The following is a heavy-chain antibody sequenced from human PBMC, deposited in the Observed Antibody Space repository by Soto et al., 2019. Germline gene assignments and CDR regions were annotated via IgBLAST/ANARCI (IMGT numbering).Heavy chain of an antibody. J-gene: IGHJ4*02. CDR2: ISGSGDDI. CDR3: ARDYSNGGYDS. Sequence: QVQLAESGGNLVEPGGSLRLSCVGSGFTFSGWYINWIRQAPGKGLEWISHISGSGDDIKYAGSVKGRFTISRDNAKNSLFLQMNDLRADDTAVYYCARDYSNGGYDSWGQGTLASVAS. CDR1: GFTFSGWY. D-gene: IGHD4-4*01. V-gene: IGHV3-11*01.